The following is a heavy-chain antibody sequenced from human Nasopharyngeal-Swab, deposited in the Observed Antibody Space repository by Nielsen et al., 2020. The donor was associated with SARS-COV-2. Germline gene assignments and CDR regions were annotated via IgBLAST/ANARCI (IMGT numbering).Heavy chain of an antibody. Sequence: SESLSLACAVSGGTFSGYNWSWIRQPPGKGLEWIGEINHSGSTNYNPSPKNRVTISVDTSKNQSSLMLRSMTAADTAVYYCARERQLPQYYYYYYYMDVWGKGTTVTVSS. CDR3: ARERQLPQYYYYYYYMDV. V-gene: IGHV4-34*01. CDR1: GGTFSGYN. CDR2: INHSGST. J-gene: IGHJ6*03. D-gene: IGHD2-2*01.